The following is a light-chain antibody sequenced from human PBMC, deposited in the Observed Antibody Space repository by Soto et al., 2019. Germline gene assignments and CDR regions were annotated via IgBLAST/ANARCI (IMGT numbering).Light chain of an antibody. CDR1: QSVGNS. CDR3: QQYNTYGLT. J-gene: IGKJ4*02. CDR2: DAS. Sequence: DIKMTQSPSTLSASVGDRVSITCRASQSVGNSLAWYQQRPGKAPKLLIFDASTLESGVPSKFSGSGSDTEFTFTISSLQPDDSATYYCQQYNTYGLTFGGGTMVDI. V-gene: IGKV1-5*01.